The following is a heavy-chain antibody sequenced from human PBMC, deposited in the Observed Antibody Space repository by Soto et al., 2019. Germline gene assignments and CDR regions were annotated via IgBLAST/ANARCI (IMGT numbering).Heavy chain of an antibody. CDR3: ARDCSGGSCSTFDY. V-gene: IGHV1-69*08. D-gene: IGHD2-15*01. Sequence: QVQLVQSGAEVKKPGSSVKVSFKASGGTFSSYTISWVRQAPGQGLEWMGRIIPSLGIANYAQKFQGRVTMTADKSTSTAYMELSSLRSEDTAVYYCARDCSGGSCSTFDYWGQGTLVTVSS. CDR1: GGTFSSYT. CDR2: IIPSLGIA. J-gene: IGHJ4*02.